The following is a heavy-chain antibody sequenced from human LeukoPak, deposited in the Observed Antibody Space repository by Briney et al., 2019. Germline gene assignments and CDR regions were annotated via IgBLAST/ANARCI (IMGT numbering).Heavy chain of an antibody. CDR3: ASGCSNTSCDGRADY. Sequence: ASVNVSCKASGYTFTNYAMYWVRQAPGQRLEWMGWINAGNGNTKYSQKFQGRVTITRDTSANTAYMELSSLRSEDTAVYYCASGCSNTSCDGRADYWGQGTLVTVSS. CDR2: INAGNGNT. J-gene: IGHJ4*02. V-gene: IGHV1-3*01. CDR1: GYTFTNYA. D-gene: IGHD2-2*01.